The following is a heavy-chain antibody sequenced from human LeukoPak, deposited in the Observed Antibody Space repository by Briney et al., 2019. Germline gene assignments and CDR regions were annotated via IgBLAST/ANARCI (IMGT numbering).Heavy chain of an antibody. Sequence: GALRLSCASSGFTFSSYWMYWVRQAPGKGLVWVSRINSDGSSTSYADSVKCRFTISRDNAKITLYLQMNSLRDEDTAVYYCARDRASITIFGVVISNDAFDIWGQGTMVTVSS. D-gene: IGHD3-3*01. CDR1: GFTFSSYW. V-gene: IGHV3-74*01. J-gene: IGHJ3*02. CDR3: ARDRASITIFGVVISNDAFDI. CDR2: INSDGSST.